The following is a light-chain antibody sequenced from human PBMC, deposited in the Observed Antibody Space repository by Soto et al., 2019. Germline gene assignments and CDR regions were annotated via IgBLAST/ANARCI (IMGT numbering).Light chain of an antibody. CDR2: WAS. Sequence: DIVMTQSPDSLAVSLGERPTINCKSSQSILYSSNNKNYLAWFQQKPGQPPKLLIYWASTRESGVPDRFSGSGSGTDFPLTISSLQAADVAVYYCQQYYGTPFTFGPGTKVHIK. J-gene: IGKJ3*01. V-gene: IGKV4-1*01. CDR1: QSILYSSNNKNY. CDR3: QQYYGTPFT.